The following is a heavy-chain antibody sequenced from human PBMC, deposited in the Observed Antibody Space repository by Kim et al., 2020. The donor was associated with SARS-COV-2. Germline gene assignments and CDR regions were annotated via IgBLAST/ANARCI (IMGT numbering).Heavy chain of an antibody. J-gene: IGHJ4*02. V-gene: IGHV2-5*02. CDR2: IYWVDDK. D-gene: IGHD2-15*01. CDR3: AHRLLGSPCCTWWLCYRGHVCDD. Sequence: PTLVNPTQTLTLTCTFSGFSLSTSGVGVGWIRQPPGKALEWLARIYWVDDKLYSPSLKSRLTITKDTSKNQVVLTMTNMDPVDTATYYCAHRLLGSPCCTWWLCYRGHVCDDWGQGTLVTVSS. CDR1: GFSLSTSGVG.